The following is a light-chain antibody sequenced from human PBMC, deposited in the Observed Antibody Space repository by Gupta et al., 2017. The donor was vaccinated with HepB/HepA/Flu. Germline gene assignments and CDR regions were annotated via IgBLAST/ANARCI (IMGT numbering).Light chain of an antibody. J-gene: IGLJ3*02. V-gene: IGLV3-21*03. CDR2: DDS. CDR3: QGWDSSSDHRV. CDR1: NIGSKS. Sequence: SYVLSQPPSVSVAPGKTARITCGGHNIGSKSVHWYQQKPGQAPVLVVYDDSDRPSGIPERFSGSNTGNTATLTISRVEAGDEADYYCQGWDSSSDHRVFGGGTKLTVL.